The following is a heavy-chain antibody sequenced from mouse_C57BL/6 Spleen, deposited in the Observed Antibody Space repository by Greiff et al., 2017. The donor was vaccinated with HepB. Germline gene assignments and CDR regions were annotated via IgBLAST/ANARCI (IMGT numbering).Heavy chain of an antibody. D-gene: IGHD2-4*01. CDR2: IDPSDSYT. V-gene: IGHV1-50*01. CDR3: ARRGYDYVPFDY. J-gene: IGHJ2*01. Sequence: QVQLQQPGAELVKPGASVKLSCKASGYTFTSYWMQWVKQRPGQGLEWIGEIDPSDSYTNYNQKFKGKATLTVDTSSSTAYMQLSSLTSEESAVYYCARRGYDYVPFDYWGQGTTLTVSS. CDR1: GYTFTSYW.